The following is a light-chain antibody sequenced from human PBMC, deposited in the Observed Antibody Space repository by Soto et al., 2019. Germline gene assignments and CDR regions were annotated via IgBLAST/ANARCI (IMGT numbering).Light chain of an antibody. CDR1: QSVSSN. J-gene: IGKJ2*01. V-gene: IGKV3-15*01. Sequence: EIVMTQSPATLSVSPGERVILSCRASQSVSSNLAWYQQKPGQAPRLLIYGASTRATGIPARFSGSGSGTQFTITISSLQSEDFATYYCQQYNNWPAMYTFGQGTTLEIK. CDR3: QQYNNWPAMYT. CDR2: GAS.